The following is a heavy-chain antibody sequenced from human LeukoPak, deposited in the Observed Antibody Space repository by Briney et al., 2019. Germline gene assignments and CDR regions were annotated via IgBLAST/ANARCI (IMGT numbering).Heavy chain of an antibody. CDR1: GFTFSSYS. V-gene: IGHV3-21*01. J-gene: IGHJ5*02. D-gene: IGHD6-13*01. CDR3: AKDRVPGGTGWFDP. CDR2: ISSSSSYI. Sequence: GGSLTLSCAASGFTFSSYSMNWVRQAPGKGLEWVSSISSSSSYIYYADSVKGRFTISRDNAKNSLYLQMNSLRAEDTAVYYCAKDRVPGGTGWFDPWGQGTLVTVSS.